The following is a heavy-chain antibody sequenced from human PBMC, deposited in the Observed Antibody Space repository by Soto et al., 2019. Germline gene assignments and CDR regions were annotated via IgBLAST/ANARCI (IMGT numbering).Heavy chain of an antibody. CDR1: GGSISSGGYY. D-gene: IGHD2-2*01. CDR3: ARDRCSSTSCYWFDP. Sequence: QVQLQESGPGLVKPSQTLSLTCTVSGGSISSGGYYWSWIRQHPGKGLEWIGYIYYSGSTYYNPSFKSRVTISVDTSKNQFSLKLSSVTAADTAVYYCARDRCSSTSCYWFDPWGQGTLVTVSS. CDR2: IYYSGST. V-gene: IGHV4-31*03. J-gene: IGHJ5*02.